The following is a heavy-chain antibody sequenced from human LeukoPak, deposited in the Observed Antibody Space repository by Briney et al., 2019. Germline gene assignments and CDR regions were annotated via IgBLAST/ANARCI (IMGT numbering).Heavy chain of an antibody. CDR3: ASGYCSSTSCYRYYYYGMDV. CDR2: IIPIFGTA. CDR1: RGTFSSYA. Sequence: ASVKVSCKASRGTFSSYAISWVRQAPGQGLEWMGGIIPIFGTANYAQKFQGRVTITADESTSTAYMELSSLRSEDTAVYYCASGYCSSTSCYRYYYYGMDVWGQGTTVTVSS. D-gene: IGHD2-2*01. J-gene: IGHJ6*02. V-gene: IGHV1-69*01.